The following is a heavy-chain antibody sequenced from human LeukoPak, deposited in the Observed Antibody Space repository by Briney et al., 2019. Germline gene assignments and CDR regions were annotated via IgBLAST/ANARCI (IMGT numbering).Heavy chain of an antibody. D-gene: IGHD2-21*02. Sequence: PGGSLRLSCAASGFTFSSFWMGWVRQAPGKGLEWVANIKQDGSEKYYVDSVKGRFTISRDNSKNTLYLQMNSLRAEDTAVYYCASSDDSLAYCGGDCYSYAFDIWGQGTMVTVSS. CDR2: IKQDGSEK. CDR3: ASSDDSLAYCGGDCYSYAFDI. CDR1: GFTFSSFW. J-gene: IGHJ3*02. V-gene: IGHV3-7*01.